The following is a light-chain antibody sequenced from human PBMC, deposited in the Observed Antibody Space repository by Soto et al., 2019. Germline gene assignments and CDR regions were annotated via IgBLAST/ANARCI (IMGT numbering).Light chain of an antibody. J-gene: IGKJ4*01. V-gene: IGKV2-40*01. CDR1: QTLLDSVGRTY. CDR2: TVS. Sequence: DIVMTQSPLFLPVTPGEPASMSCRSSQTLLDSVGRTYLDWYLQKPGQSPQLLIYTVSYWASGVPDRFSGSGSGTEFTLKISRVEAEDVGVYYCMQRLVFPLTFGGGTKVDIK. CDR3: MQRLVFPLT.